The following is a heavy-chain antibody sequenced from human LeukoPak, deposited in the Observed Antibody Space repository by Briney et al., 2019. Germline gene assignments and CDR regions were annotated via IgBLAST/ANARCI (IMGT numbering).Heavy chain of an antibody. J-gene: IGHJ4*02. Sequence: GGSLRLSCAASGFTFSNYWMSWVRQAPGKGLEWLANINQDGSEMYYVDSVKGRFTISRDNGKNSLYLQINSLRADDTAVYYCVRADSTSSFDHWGQGTLVTDSS. V-gene: IGHV3-7*01. CDR1: GFTFSNYW. CDR3: VRADSTSSFDH. CDR2: INQDGSEM. D-gene: IGHD2-2*01.